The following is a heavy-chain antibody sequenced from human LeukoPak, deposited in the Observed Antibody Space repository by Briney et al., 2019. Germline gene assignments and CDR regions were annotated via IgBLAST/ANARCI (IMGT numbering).Heavy chain of an antibody. CDR2: ISTDSTVI. CDR3: ARDIGAVADN. J-gene: IGHJ4*02. Sequence: GRSLRLSCAASGFTFSRYSMDWVRQAPGQGLEWLSYISTDSTVIKYADSVKGRFTISRDNAKNSLFLQMNSLRVEGSAVYYCARDIGAVADNWGQGTLVTVSS. CDR1: GFTFSRYS. V-gene: IGHV3-48*01. D-gene: IGHD6-19*01.